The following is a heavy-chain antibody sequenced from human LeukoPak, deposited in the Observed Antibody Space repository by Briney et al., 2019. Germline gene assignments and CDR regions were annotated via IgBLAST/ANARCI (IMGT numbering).Heavy chain of an antibody. CDR3: ARGGGYYYDSSGYYHLDY. CDR1: GGTFSSYA. J-gene: IGHJ4*02. Sequence: SVKVSCKASGGTFSSYAISWVRQAPGQGLEWMGGIIPIFGTANYAQKFQGRVTITADKSTSTAYMELSSLRSEDTAVYYCARGGGYYYDSSGYYHLDYWGQGTLVTVSS. CDR2: IIPIFGTA. V-gene: IGHV1-69*06. D-gene: IGHD3-22*01.